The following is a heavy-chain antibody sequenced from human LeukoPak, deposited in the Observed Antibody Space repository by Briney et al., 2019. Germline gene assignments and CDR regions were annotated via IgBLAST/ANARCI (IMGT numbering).Heavy chain of an antibody. CDR3: ARRLTVDRDGYNSFHY. CDR1: GDRFTSYC. J-gene: IGHJ4*02. D-gene: IGHD5-24*01. V-gene: IGHV5-51*01. Sequence: AESLKISCKGSGDRFTSYCIGGVRQMPGKSLEWMGIIYPGDSDTRYSPSSQGQLSISADKYISTAYLQWGSLKASDTAMYYCARRLTVDRDGYNSFHYWGQGTLVTVSS. CDR2: IYPGDSDT.